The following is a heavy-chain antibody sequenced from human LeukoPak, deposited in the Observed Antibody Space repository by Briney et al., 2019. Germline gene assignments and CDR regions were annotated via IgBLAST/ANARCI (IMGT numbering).Heavy chain of an antibody. Sequence: SETLSLTCTVSGGSISSGDYYWSWIRQPPGKGLEWIGYIYYSGSTYYNPSLKSRVTISVDTSKNQFSLKLASVTTADTAVYFCVRILTMRGYFDPWGQGALVTVSS. D-gene: IGHD2-15*01. CDR1: GGSISSGDYY. J-gene: IGHJ5*02. CDR3: VRILTMRGYFDP. V-gene: IGHV4-30-4*08. CDR2: IYYSGST.